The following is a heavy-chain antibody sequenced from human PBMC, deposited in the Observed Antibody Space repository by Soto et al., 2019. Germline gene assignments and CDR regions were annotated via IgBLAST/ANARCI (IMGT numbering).Heavy chain of an antibody. V-gene: IGHV1-3*01. CDR1: GYTFTSYA. CDR2: INAGNGNT. Sequence: ASVKVSCKASGYTFTSYAMHWVRQAPGQRLEWMGWINAGNGNTKYSQKFQGRVTITRDTSASTAYMELSSLRSEDTAVYYCARVLVHYDFLTGYPSPPANYYYYGMDVWGQGTTVTVSS. CDR3: ARVLVHYDFLTGYPSPPANYYYYGMDV. D-gene: IGHD3-9*01. J-gene: IGHJ6*02.